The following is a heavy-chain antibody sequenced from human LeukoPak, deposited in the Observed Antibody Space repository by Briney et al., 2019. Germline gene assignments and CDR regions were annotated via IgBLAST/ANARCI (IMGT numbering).Heavy chain of an antibody. J-gene: IGHJ4*02. V-gene: IGHV1-2*06. CDR2: INPNSGGT. Sequence: ASVKVSCKASGYTFTGYYMHWVRQAPGQGLEWMGRINPNSGGTNYAQKFQGRVTMTRDTSISTAYMELSRLRSDDTAVYYCAKDRPPSGPMADWGQGTLVTVSS. CDR3: AKDRPPSGPMAD. CDR1: GYTFTGYY. D-gene: IGHD6-19*01.